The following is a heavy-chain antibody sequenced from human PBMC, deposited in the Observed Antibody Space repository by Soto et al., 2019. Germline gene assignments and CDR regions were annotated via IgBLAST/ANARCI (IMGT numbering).Heavy chain of an antibody. CDR3: ARDGGRHSGGIDY. CDR2: IIPIFGTA. J-gene: IGHJ4*02. CDR1: GGTFSSYS. D-gene: IGHD1-26*01. Sequence: QVQLVQSGAEVKKPGSSVKVSCKASGGTFSSYSINWVRQAPGQGLEWMGEIIPIFGTANYAQKFQGRVTITEDESTSTAYMELSSLRSEDTAVYYCARDGGRHSGGIDYWGQGPLVTVSS. V-gene: IGHV1-69*01.